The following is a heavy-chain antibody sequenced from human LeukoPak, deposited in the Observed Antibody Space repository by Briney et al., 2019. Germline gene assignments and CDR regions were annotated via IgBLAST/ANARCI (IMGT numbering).Heavy chain of an antibody. CDR3: ARTAYTTSSLGF. J-gene: IGHJ4*02. CDR1: GFTFSSYA. Sequence: PGGSLRLSCSASGFTFSSYAMHWVRQAPGKGLEYVSAISSNGVSTYYADSVKDRFTISRDNSKNTLYLQMNSLRAEDTAVYHCARTAYTTSSLGFWGQGTLVTVSS. V-gene: IGHV3-64D*06. CDR2: ISSNGVST. D-gene: IGHD6-6*01.